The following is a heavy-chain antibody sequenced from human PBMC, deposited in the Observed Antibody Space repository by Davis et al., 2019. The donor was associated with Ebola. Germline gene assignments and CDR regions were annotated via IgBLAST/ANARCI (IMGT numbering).Heavy chain of an antibody. J-gene: IGHJ5*02. CDR3: ARDEGATPGWFDP. CDR1: GGSISSGGYY. V-gene: IGHV4-31*03. Sequence: PSETLSLTCTVSGGSISSGGYYWSWIRQHPGKGLEWIGYIYYSGSTYYNPSLKSRVTISVDTSKNQFSLKLSSVTAADTAVYYCARDEGATPGWFDPWGQGTLVTVSS. D-gene: IGHD1-26*01. CDR2: IYYSGST.